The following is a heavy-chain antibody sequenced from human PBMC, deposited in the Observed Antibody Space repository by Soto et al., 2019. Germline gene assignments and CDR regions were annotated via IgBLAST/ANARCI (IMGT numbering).Heavy chain of an antibody. CDR3: ERARATIAAAASFDC. Sequence: PSETLSLTCTVSGGSISGNYWTWIRQPPGKGLEWIGYIYYSGSTNYNPSLKSRVTISIDTSKNQFSLKLSPVTAADTAVYYCERARATIAAAASFDCWGQGTLVTVSS. V-gene: IGHV4-59*08. J-gene: IGHJ4*02. CDR2: IYYSGST. D-gene: IGHD6-13*01. CDR1: GGSISGNY.